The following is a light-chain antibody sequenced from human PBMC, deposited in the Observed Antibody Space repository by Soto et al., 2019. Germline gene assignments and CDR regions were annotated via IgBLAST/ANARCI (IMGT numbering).Light chain of an antibody. Sequence: DIQITQSPSTLSASVGDRVTITCRASQFISSWLAWYQQKPGKTPKLLIYDVSSLESGVPSRFSGSGSGTEFTLTISSLQPDDSATYYCQQYNTSWTFGQGTKVDIK. CDR3: QQYNTSWT. V-gene: IGKV1-5*01. J-gene: IGKJ1*01. CDR2: DVS. CDR1: QFISSW.